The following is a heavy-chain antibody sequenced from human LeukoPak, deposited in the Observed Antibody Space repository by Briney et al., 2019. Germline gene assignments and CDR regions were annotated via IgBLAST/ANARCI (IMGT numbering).Heavy chain of an antibody. Sequence: GGSLRLSCAASGFTFSSYWMSWVRQAPGKGLEWVANIKQDGSEKYYVDSVKGRFTISRHNAKNTLYLQMNSMRADDTAVYYCARDGYRSSSRYFYYYMDVWGKGTTVTVS. J-gene: IGHJ6*03. CDR3: ARDGYRSSSRYFYYYMDV. CDR1: GFTFSSYW. D-gene: IGHD6-6*01. V-gene: IGHV3-7*01. CDR2: IKQDGSEK.